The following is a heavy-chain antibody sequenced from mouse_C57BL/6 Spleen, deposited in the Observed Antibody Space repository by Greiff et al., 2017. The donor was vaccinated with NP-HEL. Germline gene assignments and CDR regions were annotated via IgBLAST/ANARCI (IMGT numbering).Heavy chain of an antibody. CDR1: GYTFTDYE. Sequence: QVQLKQSGAELVRPGASVTLSCKASGYTFTDYEMHWVKQTPVHGLEWIGAIDPETGGTAYNQKFKGKAILTADKSSSTAYMELRSLTSEDSAVYYCTPYYYYAMDYWGQGTSVTVSS. CDR2: IDPETGGT. CDR3: TPYYYYAMDY. D-gene: IGHD2-10*01. V-gene: IGHV1-15*01. J-gene: IGHJ4*01.